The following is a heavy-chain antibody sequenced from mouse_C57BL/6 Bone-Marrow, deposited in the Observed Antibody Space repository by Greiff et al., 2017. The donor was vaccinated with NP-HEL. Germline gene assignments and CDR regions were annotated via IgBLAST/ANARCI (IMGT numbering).Heavy chain of an antibody. Sequence: EVQLVESGGGLVQPGGSLKLSCAASGFTFSDYYMYWVRQTPEKRLEWVAYISNGGGSTYYPDTVKGRFTISRDNAKNTLYLQMSRLKSEDTAMYYCASKGGFAYWGQGTLVTVSA. V-gene: IGHV5-12*01. CDR3: ASKGGFAY. D-gene: IGHD1-3*01. J-gene: IGHJ3*01. CDR2: ISNGGGST. CDR1: GFTFSDYY.